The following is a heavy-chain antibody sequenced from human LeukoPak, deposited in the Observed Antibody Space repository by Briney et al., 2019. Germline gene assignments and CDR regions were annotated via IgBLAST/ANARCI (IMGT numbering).Heavy chain of an antibody. CDR1: GYTFTSYG. Sequence: ASVKVSCKASGYTFTSYGISWVRQAPGQGLEWMGWISAYNGNTNYAQKLQGRVTMTTDTSTSTAYMELRSPRSDDTAVYYCARDGAPYSITMVRGVIIHHDYWGQGTLVTVSS. D-gene: IGHD3-10*01. CDR3: ARDGAPYSITMVRGVIIHHDY. J-gene: IGHJ4*02. CDR2: ISAYNGNT. V-gene: IGHV1-18*01.